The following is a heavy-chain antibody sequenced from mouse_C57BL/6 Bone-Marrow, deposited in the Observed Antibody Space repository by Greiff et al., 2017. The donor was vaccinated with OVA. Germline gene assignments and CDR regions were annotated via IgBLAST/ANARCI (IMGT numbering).Heavy chain of an antibody. CDR2: INPSSGYT. J-gene: IGHJ4*01. CDR1: GYTFTSYT. V-gene: IGHV1-4*01. Sequence: QVQLQQSGAELARPGASVKMSCKASGYTFTSYTMHWVKQRPGQGLEWIGYINPSSGYTKYNQKFKDKATLTADKSSSTAYMQLSSLTSEDSAVDYCARGRGNYGYAMDYWGQGTSVTVSS. D-gene: IGHD2-1*01. CDR3: ARGRGNYGYAMDY.